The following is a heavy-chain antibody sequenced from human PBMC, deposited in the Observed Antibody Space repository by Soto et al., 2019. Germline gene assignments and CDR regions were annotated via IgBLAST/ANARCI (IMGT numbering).Heavy chain of an antibody. D-gene: IGHD1-26*01. J-gene: IGHJ4*02. V-gene: IGHV3-23*01. CDR1: GFTFSSYA. CDR2: ISGSGGST. CDR3: AKPPWELLYYFDY. Sequence: GSLRLSCAASGFTFSSYAMSWVRQAPGKGLEWVSAISGSGGSTYYADSVKGRFTISRDNSENTLYLQMNSLRAEDTAVYYCAKPPWELLYYFDYWGQGTLVTVSS.